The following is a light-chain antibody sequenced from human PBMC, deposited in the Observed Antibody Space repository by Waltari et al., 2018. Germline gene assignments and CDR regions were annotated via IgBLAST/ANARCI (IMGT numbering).Light chain of an antibody. J-gene: IGLJ2*01. CDR2: EVS. Sequence: QSALTQPASVSGSPGQSITISCTGTSSDVGSYNLVSWYQQHPGKVPKLMIYEVSKRPSGISNRFSGSKSGNTASRTSSGLQAEDETDYYCCSYVGSRIVVFGGGTKMTVL. CDR3: CSYVGSRIVV. V-gene: IGLV2-23*02. CDR1: SSDVGSYNL.